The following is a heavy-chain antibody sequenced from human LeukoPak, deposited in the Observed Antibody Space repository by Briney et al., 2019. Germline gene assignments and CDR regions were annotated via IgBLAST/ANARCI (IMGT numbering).Heavy chain of an antibody. CDR2: TYYRSKWYN. J-gene: IGHJ5*02. CDR1: GDSVSSERAA. CDR3: ARDSFDGNNWFDP. D-gene: IGHD1-26*01. Sequence: SQTLSLTCAISGDSVSSERAAWNWIRQSPSRGLEWLGRTYYRSKWYNDYAVSVKSRITVNPDTSKNQFSLHLNSVTPEDTAVYYCARDSFDGNNWFDPWGQGTLVTVSS. V-gene: IGHV6-1*01.